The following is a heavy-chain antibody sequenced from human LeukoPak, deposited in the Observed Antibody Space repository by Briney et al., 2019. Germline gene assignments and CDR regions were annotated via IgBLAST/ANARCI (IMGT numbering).Heavy chain of an antibody. D-gene: IGHD3-22*01. V-gene: IGHV3-23*01. CDR2: IRSSGGST. CDR1: GFNFRYYS. Sequence: GGSLRLSCAGSGFNFRYYSMTWLRQAPGKGLEWVSAIRSSGGSTYYADSVKGRFTISRDNSKNTLYLQMNSLRAEDTAVYYCAKDIFYDSSGYIWGQGTMVTVSS. CDR3: AKDIFYDSSGYI. J-gene: IGHJ3*02.